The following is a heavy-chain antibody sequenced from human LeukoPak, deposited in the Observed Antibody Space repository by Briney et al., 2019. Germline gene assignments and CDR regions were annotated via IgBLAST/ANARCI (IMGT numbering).Heavy chain of an antibody. Sequence: PGGSLRLSCAASGFTFSTYYMSWVRQAPGKGLEWVAHIKQDGSETFFVDSVKGRFTISRDNDKKSLYLQMNSLRAEDTAVYYCAREAIVVVPATMDDAFDIWGQGTTVIVSS. V-gene: IGHV3-7*01. CDR2: IKQDGSET. J-gene: IGHJ3*02. D-gene: IGHD2-2*01. CDR1: GFTFSTYY. CDR3: AREAIVVVPATMDDAFDI.